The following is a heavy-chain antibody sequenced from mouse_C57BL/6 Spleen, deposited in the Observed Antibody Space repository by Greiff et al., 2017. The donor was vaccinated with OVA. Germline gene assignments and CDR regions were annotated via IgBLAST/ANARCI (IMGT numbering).Heavy chain of an antibody. CDR3: ARGYDYDPSYAMDY. J-gene: IGHJ4*01. CDR1: GYTFTDYN. Sequence: SGPELVKPGASVKIPCKASGYTFTDYNMDWVKQSHGKSLEWIGDINPNNGGTIYNQKFKGKATLTVDKSSSTAYMELRSLTSEDTAVYYCARGYDYDPSYAMDYWGQGTSVTVAA. V-gene: IGHV1-18*01. CDR2: INPNNGGT. D-gene: IGHD2-4*01.